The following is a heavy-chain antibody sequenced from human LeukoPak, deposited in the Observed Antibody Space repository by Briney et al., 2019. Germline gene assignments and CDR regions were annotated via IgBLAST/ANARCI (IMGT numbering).Heavy chain of an antibody. D-gene: IGHD1-26*01. CDR3: ARVADYSGTYQCYYDF. J-gene: IGHJ4*02. V-gene: IGHV3-48*03. CDR2: VSVGASTE. Sequence: PGGSLRLSCAASGFTFSTYEMSWVRQAPWKGLEWVSYVSVGASTEYYADSVKGRFTISRGNVKNSLYLQINSLRVEDTAVYYCARVADYSGTYQCYYDFWGQGTLVTVSS. CDR1: GFTFSTYE.